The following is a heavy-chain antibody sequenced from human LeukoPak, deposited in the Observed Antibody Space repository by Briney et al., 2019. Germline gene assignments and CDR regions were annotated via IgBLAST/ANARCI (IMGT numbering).Heavy chain of an antibody. Sequence: GGSLRLPCAASGFTFSSYAMSWVRQAPGKGLEWVSAISGSGGSTYYAVSVKGRFTISRDNSKNTLYLQMNSLRAEDTAVYYCAKADGRYCSGGSCPQDYWGQGTLVTVSS. CDR1: GFTFSSYA. V-gene: IGHV3-23*01. J-gene: IGHJ4*02. CDR2: ISGSGGST. D-gene: IGHD2-15*01. CDR3: AKADGRYCSGGSCPQDY.